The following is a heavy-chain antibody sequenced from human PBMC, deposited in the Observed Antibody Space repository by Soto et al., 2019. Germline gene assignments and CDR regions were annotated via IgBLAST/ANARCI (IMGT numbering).Heavy chain of an antibody. J-gene: IGHJ4*02. CDR2: IYTSGST. CDR3: ARDLALSAWFDD. CDR1: GGSISSYY. V-gene: IGHV4-4*07. Sequence: SKTLSLTCTVSGGSISSYYWSWIRQPAGKGLEWIGRIYTSGSTNYNPSLKSRVTMSVDTSKNQFSLKLSSVTAADTAVYYCARDLALSAWFDDWGQGTLVTVSS.